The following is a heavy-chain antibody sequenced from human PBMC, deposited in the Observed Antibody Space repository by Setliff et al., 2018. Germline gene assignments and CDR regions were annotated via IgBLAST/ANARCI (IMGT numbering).Heavy chain of an antibody. CDR2: MNPNSGNT. Sequence: GASVKVSCKASGYTFTSYDINWVRQATGQGLEWMGWMNPNSGNTGYAQKFQGRVTMTRNTSISTAYMELNSLRAEDTAVYYCTRVHTFGGTNNWFDPWGQGTLVTVSS. D-gene: IGHD3-16*01. V-gene: IGHV1-8*02. CDR1: GYTFTSYD. J-gene: IGHJ5*02. CDR3: TRVHTFGGTNNWFDP.